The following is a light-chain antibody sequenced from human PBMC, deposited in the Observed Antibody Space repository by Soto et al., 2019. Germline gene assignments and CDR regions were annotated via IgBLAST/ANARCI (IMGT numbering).Light chain of an antibody. CDR2: GAS. CDR1: QSVSSRY. J-gene: IGKJ5*01. CDR3: QHYGSSPPIT. Sequence: EIVLTQSPGTLSLSPGERATLSCRAIQSVSSRYLAWYQQRPGQAPRLLIYGASNRATGIPDRFSGSGSGTGSGTDFTLTISRLEPEDFAVYYCQHYGSSPPITFGQGTRLEIK. V-gene: IGKV3-20*01.